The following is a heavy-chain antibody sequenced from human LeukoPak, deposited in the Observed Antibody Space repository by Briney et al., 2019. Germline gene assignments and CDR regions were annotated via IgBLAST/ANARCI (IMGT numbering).Heavy chain of an antibody. CDR1: GGTFSSYA. Sequence: SVKVSCKASGGTFSSYAISWVRQAPGQGLEWMGGVIPIFGTANYAQKFQGRVTITTDESTSTAYMELSSLRSEDTAVYYCARVHRSALTAVITPWYYYMDVWGKGTTVTVSS. J-gene: IGHJ6*03. V-gene: IGHV1-69*05. CDR2: VIPIFGTA. CDR3: ARVHRSALTAVITPWYYYMDV. D-gene: IGHD4-17*01.